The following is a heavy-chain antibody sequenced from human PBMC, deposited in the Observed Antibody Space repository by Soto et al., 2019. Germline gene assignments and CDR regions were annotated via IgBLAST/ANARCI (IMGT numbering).Heavy chain of an antibody. Sequence: PGGSLRLSCEGSGFTFSDYYISWSRQAPGKGLEWISYSSNSGTFSRYADSVKGRFSISRDNTKNLLYLQMNSLRAEDTAVYYCARSGDKYDCLDYWGQGNPVTVSS. J-gene: IGHJ4*02. CDR3: ARSGDKYDCLDY. CDR1: GFTFSDYY. V-gene: IGHV3-11*06. CDR2: SSNSGTFS. D-gene: IGHD3-3*01.